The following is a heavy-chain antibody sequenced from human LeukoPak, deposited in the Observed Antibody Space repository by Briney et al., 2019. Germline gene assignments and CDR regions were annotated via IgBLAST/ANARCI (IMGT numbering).Heavy chain of an antibody. CDR1: GFTFSGYA. J-gene: IGHJ4*02. V-gene: IGHV3-23*01. Sequence: PGGSLRLSCAVSGFTFSGYAMSWVRQAPGKGLEWVSTISGSGDYTYYADSVKGRFTISRDNSKNTLYLQMNSLRAEDTAVYYCAKVLAYYFDYWGQGTLVTVSS. CDR3: AKVLAYYFDY. CDR2: ISGSGDYT.